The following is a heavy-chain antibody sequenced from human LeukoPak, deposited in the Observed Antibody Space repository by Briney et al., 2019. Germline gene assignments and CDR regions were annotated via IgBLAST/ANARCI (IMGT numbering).Heavy chain of an antibody. Sequence: ASVKVSCKASGYTFNTYAMNWVRQAPGQGLEWMGWINTKTGNPTYAQGFTGRVVFSLDTSVSTAYLQISSLKAEDTAVYYCARGYSCASPSEAYYFDYWGQGTLVTVSS. CDR2: INTKTGNP. V-gene: IGHV7-4-1*02. CDR3: ARGYSCASPSEAYYFDY. D-gene: IGHD5-18*01. J-gene: IGHJ4*02. CDR1: GYTFNTYA.